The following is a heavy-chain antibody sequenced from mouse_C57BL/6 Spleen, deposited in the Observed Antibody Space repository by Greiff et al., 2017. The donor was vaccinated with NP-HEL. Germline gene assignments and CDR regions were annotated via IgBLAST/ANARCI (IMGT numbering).Heavy chain of an antibody. Sequence: VKLQQSGPELVKPGASVKISCKASGYAFSSSWMNWVKQRPGKGLEWIGRIYPGDGDTNYNGKFKGKATLTADKSSSTAYMQLSSLTSEDSAVYFCARGGSSPYYYAMDYWGQGTSVTVSS. V-gene: IGHV1-82*01. CDR3: ARGGSSPYYYAMDY. J-gene: IGHJ4*01. CDR1: GYAFSSSW. D-gene: IGHD1-1*01. CDR2: IYPGDGDT.